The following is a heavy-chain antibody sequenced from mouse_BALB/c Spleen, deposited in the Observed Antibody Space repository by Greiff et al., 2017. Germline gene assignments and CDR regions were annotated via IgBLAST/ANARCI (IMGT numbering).Heavy chain of an antibody. Sequence: EVKLQESGGGLVQPGGSMKLSCVASGFTFSNYWMNWVRQSPEKGLEWVAEIRLKSNNYATHYAESVKGRFTISRDDSKSSVYLQMNNLRAEDTGIYYCTRRGNSLDYWGQGTTLTVSS. CDR3: TRRGNSLDY. CDR1: GFTFSNYW. CDR2: IRLKSNNYAT. V-gene: IGHV6-6*02. D-gene: IGHD2-1*01. J-gene: IGHJ2*01.